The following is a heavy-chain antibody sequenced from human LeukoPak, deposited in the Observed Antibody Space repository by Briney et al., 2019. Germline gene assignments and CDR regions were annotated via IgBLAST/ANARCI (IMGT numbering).Heavy chain of an antibody. CDR1: GFTFNSYW. D-gene: IGHD6-19*01. V-gene: IGHV3-7*03. Sequence: QPGGSLRLSCAASGFTFNSYWMTWVRQAPGKGLEWVADIKQDGSDKYYAGSVKGRFTISRDNAKNSLYLQMNSLRAEDTAVYFCARYNSAWKTVDYWGQGTLVTVSS. CDR3: ARYNSAWKTVDY. CDR2: IKQDGSDK. J-gene: IGHJ4*02.